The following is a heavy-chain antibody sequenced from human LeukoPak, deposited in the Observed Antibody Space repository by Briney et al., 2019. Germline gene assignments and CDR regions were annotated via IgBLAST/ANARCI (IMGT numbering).Heavy chain of an antibody. J-gene: IGHJ6*03. CDR1: GGSFSGYY. CDR3: ARGGGNLLPYFDPRHYYYLDV. V-gene: IGHV4-34*01. CDR2: INHSGST. D-gene: IGHD3-9*01. Sequence: SETLSLTCAVCGGSFSGYYWSWIRQPPEKGLEWIGEINHSGSTNYNSSLKSRVTVSVDTSKNQFSLKLRSVTAEDTAVYYCARGGGNLLPYFDPRHYYYLDVWGKGTTVTVSS.